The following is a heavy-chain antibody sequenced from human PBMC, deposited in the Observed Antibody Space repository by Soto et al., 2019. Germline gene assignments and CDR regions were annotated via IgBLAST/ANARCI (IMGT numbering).Heavy chain of an antibody. D-gene: IGHD3-22*01. CDR1: GYSFTRYW. CDR3: ARHRYDSSGYYHNWFDP. Sequence: PGESLKISCKGSGYSFTRYWIYWVRQMPGKGLEWMGRIDPSDSYTNYSPSFQGHVTISADKSISTAYLQWSSLKASDTVMYYCARHRYDSSGYYHNWFDPWGQGSVVTV. J-gene: IGHJ5*02. CDR2: IDPSDSYT. V-gene: IGHV5-10-1*01.